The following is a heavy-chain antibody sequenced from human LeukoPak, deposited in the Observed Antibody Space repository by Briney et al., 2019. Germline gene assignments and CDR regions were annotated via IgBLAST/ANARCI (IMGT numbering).Heavy chain of an antibody. CDR3: ARRNRDSSLDY. D-gene: IGHD5-24*01. Sequence: GGSLRLSCATSGFTFSDDTLHWVRQAPGKGLEWVAVISYDRTTKFYGDSVKGRFTISRDKSKSKMYLQMDGLRVDDKAVSYCARRNRDSSLDYWGQGTLVTVSS. CDR1: GFTFSDDT. CDR2: ISYDRTTK. V-gene: IGHV3-30-3*01. J-gene: IGHJ4*02.